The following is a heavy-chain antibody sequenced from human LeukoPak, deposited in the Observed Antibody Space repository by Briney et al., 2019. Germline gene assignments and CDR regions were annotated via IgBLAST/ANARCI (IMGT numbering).Heavy chain of an antibody. V-gene: IGHV3-33*01. CDR2: IWYDGSNK. Sequence: GGSLRLSCTASGFTFRNYGMNWVRQAPGKGLEWVAGIWYDGSNKDYVDSVKGRFTISRDNSKNTLYLEMNSLRAEDTAVYYCARVRGSNYYFDYWGQGTLVTVSS. CDR1: GFTFRNYG. D-gene: IGHD6-13*01. J-gene: IGHJ4*02. CDR3: ARVRGSNYYFDY.